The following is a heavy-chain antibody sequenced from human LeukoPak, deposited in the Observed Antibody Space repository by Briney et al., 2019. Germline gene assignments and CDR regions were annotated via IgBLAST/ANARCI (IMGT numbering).Heavy chain of an antibody. J-gene: IGHJ4*02. D-gene: IGHD6-19*01. CDR3: ARGVRIAVAGYIDY. Sequence: TGGSLRLSCAASGLTVSSNSMSWVRQAPGKGLEWVSFIYSGGSTYYADSVKGRFTISRDNSKNTLYLQMNSLRAEDTTVYYCARGVRIAVAGYIDYWGQGTLVTVSS. V-gene: IGHV3-53*05. CDR2: IYSGGST. CDR1: GLTVSSNS.